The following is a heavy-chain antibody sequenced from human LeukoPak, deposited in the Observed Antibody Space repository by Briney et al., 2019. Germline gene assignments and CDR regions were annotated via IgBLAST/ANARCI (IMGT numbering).Heavy chain of an antibody. CDR3: AGTYYYGSGSDAFDI. CDR1: GGSFSGYY. Sequence: SETLSLTCAVYGGSFSGYYWSWIRQPPGKGLEWIGEINHSGSTNYNPSLKSRVTISVDTSKNQFSLKLSSVTAADMAVYYCAGTYYYGSGSDAFDIWGQGTMVTVSS. V-gene: IGHV4-34*01. D-gene: IGHD3-10*01. J-gene: IGHJ3*02. CDR2: INHSGST.